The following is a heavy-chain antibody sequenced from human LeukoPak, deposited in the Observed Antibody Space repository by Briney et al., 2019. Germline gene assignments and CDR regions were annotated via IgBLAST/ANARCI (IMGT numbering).Heavy chain of an antibody. Sequence: RKSLILSCAASGFPFRSYGMERVRRAPAKGLEWVAVIWYDGRLTYYEDSLKGRVTISVDNSKIQVFLQMNSLRAGDTAVYYCAIDNYSWNSYYNAFDNWGQGTLVTVSS. J-gene: IGHJ4*01. V-gene: IGHV3-33*01. CDR2: IWYDGRLT. CDR3: AIDNYSWNSYYNAFDN. D-gene: IGHD3-3*01. CDR1: GFPFRSYG.